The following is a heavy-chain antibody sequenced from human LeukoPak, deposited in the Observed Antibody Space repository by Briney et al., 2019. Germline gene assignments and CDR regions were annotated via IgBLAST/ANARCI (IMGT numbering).Heavy chain of an antibody. CDR3: ASSLLPLSSGWYLYYGMDV. V-gene: IGHV3-53*01. J-gene: IGHJ6*02. Sequence: PGGSLRLSCAASGFTVSSNYMSWVRQAPGKGLEWVSVIYSGGSTYYADSVKGRFTISRDNSKNTLYLQMNSLRAEDTAVYYCASSLLPLSSGWYLYYGMDVWGQGTTVTVSS. CDR1: GFTVSSNY. D-gene: IGHD6-19*01. CDR2: IYSGGST.